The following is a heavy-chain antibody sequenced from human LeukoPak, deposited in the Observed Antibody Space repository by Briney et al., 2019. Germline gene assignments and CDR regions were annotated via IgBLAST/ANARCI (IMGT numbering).Heavy chain of an antibody. CDR1: GFTFSSYA. D-gene: IGHD2-2*01. J-gene: IGHJ4*02. V-gene: IGHV3-23*01. Sequence: GGSLRLSCAASGFTFSSYAMGWVRQAPGKGLEWVSAISGSGGSTYYADSVKGRFTISRDNSKNTLYLQMNSLRAEDTAVYYCAKGEHIVVVPAALVDYWGQGTLVTVSS. CDR2: ISGSGGST. CDR3: AKGEHIVVVPAALVDY.